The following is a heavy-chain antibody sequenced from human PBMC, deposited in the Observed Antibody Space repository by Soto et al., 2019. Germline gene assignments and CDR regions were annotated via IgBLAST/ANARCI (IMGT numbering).Heavy chain of an antibody. V-gene: IGHV3-30-3*01. J-gene: IGHJ4*02. CDR1: GFTFSSYA. D-gene: IGHD2-15*01. CDR3: ARERANIVVVVAATFPDY. CDR2: ISYDGSNK. Sequence: GGSLRLSCAASGFTFSSYAMHWVRQAPGKGLEWVAVISYDGSNKYYADSVKGRFTISRDNSKNTLYLQMNSLRAEDTAVYYCARERANIVVVVAATFPDYWGQGTLVTVSS.